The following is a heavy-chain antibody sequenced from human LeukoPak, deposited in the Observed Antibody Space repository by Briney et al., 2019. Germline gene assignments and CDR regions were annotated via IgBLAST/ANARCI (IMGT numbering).Heavy chain of an antibody. J-gene: IGHJ4*02. CDR2: ISSSGSGGNT. CDR3: ARGFGIAAAGQQGDY. D-gene: IGHD6-13*01. CDR1: GVTLSSYA. Sequence: GGSLRLSCTASGVTLSSYAMSWARQAPGKGLEWVSGISSSGSGGNTYYADSVKGRFTISRDSSKNSLYLQMNSLRAEDTAVYYCARGFGIAAAGQQGDYWGQGTLVTVSS. V-gene: IGHV3-23*01.